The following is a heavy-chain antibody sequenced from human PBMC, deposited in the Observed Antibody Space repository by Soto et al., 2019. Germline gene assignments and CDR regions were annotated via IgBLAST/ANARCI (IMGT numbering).Heavy chain of an antibody. D-gene: IGHD1-26*01. CDR2: IYYGGST. J-gene: IGHJ3*02. CDR1: GGSISSSGYY. CDR3: ARPRELRPAGAFDI. V-gene: IGHV4-39*01. Sequence: QLQLQESGPGLVKPSETLSLTCTVSGGSISSSGYYWGWIRQPPGKGLEWIGSIYYGGSTYFNPSLKSRVTISVDTSKNQFALKLSSVTAADTAVYYCARPRELRPAGAFDIWGQWTMVTVSS.